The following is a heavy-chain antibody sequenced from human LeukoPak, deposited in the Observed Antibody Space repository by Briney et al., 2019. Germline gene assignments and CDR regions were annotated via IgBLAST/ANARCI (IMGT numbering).Heavy chain of an antibody. CDR2: IYYSGST. Sequence: SETLSLTCSVSGGSINSYYWSWIRQPPGKGLEWIGYIYYSGSTSYKPSLKSRVTISVDTSKNQFPLKLSSVTAADSAVYYCARWGYSGYEYYFDYWGQGTVVTVSA. D-gene: IGHD5-12*01. J-gene: IGHJ4*02. V-gene: IGHV4-59*08. CDR1: GGSINSYY. CDR3: ARWGYSGYEYYFDY.